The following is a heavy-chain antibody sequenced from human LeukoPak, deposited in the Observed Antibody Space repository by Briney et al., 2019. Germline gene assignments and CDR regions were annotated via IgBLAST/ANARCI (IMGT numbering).Heavy chain of an antibody. CDR2: INAYNGNT. D-gene: IGHD6-19*01. Sequence: ASVKVSCKASGYTFTSYVISWVRQAPGQGLEWMGWINAYNGNTNYAQKLQGRVTMTTDTSTSTAYMELRSLRSDDTAEYYCARGLQENLAWLTAFSAFDNWGQGTMGTVSS. J-gene: IGHJ3*02. CDR1: GYTFTSYV. CDR3: ARGLQENLAWLTAFSAFDN. V-gene: IGHV1-18*01.